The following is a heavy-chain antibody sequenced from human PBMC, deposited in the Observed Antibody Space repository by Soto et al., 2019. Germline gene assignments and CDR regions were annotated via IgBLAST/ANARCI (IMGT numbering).Heavy chain of an antibody. Sequence: SSETLSLTCDVYGGSFSGYIWTWIRQTPGKGLQWIGQINHSGSANYNPSLKSRVTISVDTSKNQFSLKLSSVTAADTAVYYCVPRSGRNHHLYDVYGMDVWGQGTTVTVSS. CDR1: GGSFSGYI. V-gene: IGHV4-34*01. CDR3: VPRSGRNHHLYDVYGMDV. D-gene: IGHD5-12*01. J-gene: IGHJ6*02. CDR2: INHSGSA.